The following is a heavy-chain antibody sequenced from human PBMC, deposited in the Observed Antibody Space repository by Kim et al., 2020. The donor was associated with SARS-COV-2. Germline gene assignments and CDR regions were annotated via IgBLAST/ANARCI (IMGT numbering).Heavy chain of an antibody. J-gene: IGHJ6*02. D-gene: IGHD3-10*01. Sequence: GGSLRLSCAASGFTFSSYGMHWVRQAPGKGLEWVAVIWYDGSNKYYADSVKGRFTISRDNSKNTLYLQMNSLRAEDTAVYYCAKDLGTMVRGVEEYYGMDVWGQGTTVTVSS. V-gene: IGHV3-33*06. CDR1: GFTFSSYG. CDR2: IWYDGSNK. CDR3: AKDLGTMVRGVEEYYGMDV.